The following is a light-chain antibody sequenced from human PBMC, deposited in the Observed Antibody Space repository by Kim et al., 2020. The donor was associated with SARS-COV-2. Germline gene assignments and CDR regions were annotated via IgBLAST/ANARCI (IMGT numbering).Light chain of an antibody. CDR3: QQYGSSPSYS. CDR2: GAS. CDR1: QSVSSSY. V-gene: IGKV3-20*01. J-gene: IGKJ2*03. Sequence: SPGERATLPCRASQSVSSSYLAWYQQQPGQAPWLLIYGASSRATGIPDRFSGSGSGTDFTLTISRLEPEDFAVYYCQQYGSSPSYSFGQGTKLEI.